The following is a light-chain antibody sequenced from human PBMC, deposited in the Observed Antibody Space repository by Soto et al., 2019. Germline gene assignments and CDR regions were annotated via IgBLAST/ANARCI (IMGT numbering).Light chain of an antibody. CDR2: DAS. CDR3: QQYGRSPGLFT. CDR1: QSVSNTY. J-gene: IGKJ3*01. V-gene: IGKV3-20*01. Sequence: EIVLTQSPGTLSLSPGERATLSCRASQSVSNTYLAWYQQKPGQAPRLLNYDASSRATGIPDRFSGSGSGTDFTLTISRLEPEDFAVYYCQQYGRSPGLFTFGPGTKVDIK.